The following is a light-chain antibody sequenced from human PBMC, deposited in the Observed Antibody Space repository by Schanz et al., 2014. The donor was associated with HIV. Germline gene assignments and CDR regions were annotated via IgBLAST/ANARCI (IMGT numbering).Light chain of an antibody. J-gene: IGLJ1*01. CDR1: NIGSKS. Sequence: SYELTQPPSVSVAPGKTARITCEGNNIGSKSVHWYQQKPGQAPVLVIYYDSDRPSGIPERFSGSNSGNTATLTISRVEAGDEADYYCQVWDSSSDHPYVFGTGTKLTVL. V-gene: IGLV3-21*04. CDR3: QVWDSSSDHPYV. CDR2: YDS.